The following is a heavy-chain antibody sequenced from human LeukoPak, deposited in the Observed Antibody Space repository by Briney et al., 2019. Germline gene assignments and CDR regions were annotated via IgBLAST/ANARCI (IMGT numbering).Heavy chain of an antibody. CDR3: ARPLLMATTDDAFDI. J-gene: IGHJ3*02. Sequence: GESLKISCKGSGYIFTSYWIGWVRHMPGKGLEWMGIIYPGDSDTRYSTSFQGQVTISADKSISTAYLQWGSLKASDTAMYYCARPLLMATTDDAFDIWGQGTMVTVSS. V-gene: IGHV5-51*01. CDR1: GYIFTSYW. D-gene: IGHD5-24*01. CDR2: IYPGDSDT.